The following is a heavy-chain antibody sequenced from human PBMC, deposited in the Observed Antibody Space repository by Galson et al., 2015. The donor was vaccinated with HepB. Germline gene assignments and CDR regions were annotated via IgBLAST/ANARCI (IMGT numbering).Heavy chain of an antibody. CDR3: ARPKWATVIAFDI. Sequence: SLRLSCAASGFIFSSSAMSWVRQAPGKGLEWVSGIGGSGITTYYADSVKGRFTISRDNSKNTLYLQMNSLRAEDTALYYCARPKWATVIAFDIWGQGTMATVSS. V-gene: IGHV3-23*01. J-gene: IGHJ3*02. D-gene: IGHD4-17*01. CDR2: IGGSGITT. CDR1: GFIFSSSA.